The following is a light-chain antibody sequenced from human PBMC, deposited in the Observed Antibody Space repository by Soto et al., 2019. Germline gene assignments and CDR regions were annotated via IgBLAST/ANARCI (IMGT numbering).Light chain of an antibody. CDR2: GAS. Sequence: EIVLTQSPDTLSLSPGERATLSCTASQTVTSSYLAWYQQKPGQAPRLLIYGASIRATGIPDRFSGRGSGTDFTLSISSLEPEDFAVYYCQQYSGSRPFTFGPGTKVDI. CDR3: QQYSGSRPFT. J-gene: IGKJ3*01. CDR1: QTVTSSY. V-gene: IGKV3-20*01.